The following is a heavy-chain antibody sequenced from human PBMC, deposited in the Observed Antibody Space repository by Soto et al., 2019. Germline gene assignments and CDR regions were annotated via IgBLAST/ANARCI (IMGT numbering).Heavy chain of an antibody. CDR2: VYYVGSP. CDR1: GGSIGSVDNN. CDR3: VKIIIPGTRHTHFDP. Sequence: XETLCHTCSVSGGSIGSVDNNWAWIRQAPGKGLEWIGSVYYVGSPFYNPSLKSRVTMSIDTTKNQFSLNLTSVTATDTAVYYCVKIIIPGTRHTHFDPRGQRNSVTVSS. V-gene: IGHV4-39*01. J-gene: IGHJ5*02.